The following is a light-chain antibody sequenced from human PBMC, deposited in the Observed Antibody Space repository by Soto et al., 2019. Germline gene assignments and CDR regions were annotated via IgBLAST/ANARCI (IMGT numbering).Light chain of an antibody. Sequence: PGERATLSCRASQSVSSYLAWYQQKPGQAPRLLIYDASNRATGIPARFSGSGSGTDFTLTISSLEPEDFAVYYCQQRSNWLALTFGGGTKVEIK. V-gene: IGKV3-11*01. J-gene: IGKJ4*01. CDR2: DAS. CDR3: QQRSNWLALT. CDR1: QSVSSY.